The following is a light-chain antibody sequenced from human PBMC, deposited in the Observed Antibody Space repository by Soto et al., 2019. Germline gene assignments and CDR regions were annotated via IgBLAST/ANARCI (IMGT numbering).Light chain of an antibody. Sequence: EIVLTQSPGTLSLSPGERATLSCRASQSVSSSYLAWYQQKPGQAPRLLIYGASSRATGIPDRFSGSGSGTDFTLTSSRLEPEDFAVYYCQQYGSSPGYTFGQGPKLEIK. CDR3: QQYGSSPGYT. J-gene: IGKJ2*01. CDR2: GAS. CDR1: QSVSSSY. V-gene: IGKV3-20*01.